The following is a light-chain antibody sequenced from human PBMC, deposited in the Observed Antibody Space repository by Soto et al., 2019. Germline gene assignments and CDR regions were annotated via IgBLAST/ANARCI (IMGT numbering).Light chain of an antibody. Sequence: IGLIQTVAILPMSPAGRGTLSRCASQSLNTNLAWYAQKPGQSPRLLIFGASIRATGIPARFSGSGSETEFTLTIGSLQSEEWALHNFQQYNTWAGTFRRGTKVDIK. V-gene: IGKV3-15*01. CDR3: QQYNTWAGT. J-gene: IGKJ1*01. CDR1: QSLNTN. CDR2: GAS.